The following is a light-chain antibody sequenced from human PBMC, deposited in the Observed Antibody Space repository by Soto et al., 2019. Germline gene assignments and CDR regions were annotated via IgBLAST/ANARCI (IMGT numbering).Light chain of an antibody. Sequence: QSALTQPASVSGSPGQSITISCTGTSSDVGGYNSVSWYQQHPGKAPKLMIYEVSNRPSGVSNRFSGSKSGNTASLTISGLQAEDAADYSCSSYTTSSTLLYVFGTGTKLTVL. V-gene: IGLV2-14*01. CDR1: SSDVGGYNS. CDR2: EVS. CDR3: SSYTTSSTLLYV. J-gene: IGLJ1*01.